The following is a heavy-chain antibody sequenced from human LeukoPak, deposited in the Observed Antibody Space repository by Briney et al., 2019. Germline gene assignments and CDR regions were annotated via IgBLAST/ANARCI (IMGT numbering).Heavy chain of an antibody. V-gene: IGHV1-58*02. J-gene: IGHJ6*02. CDR1: GFTFTGSA. CDR2: IVVGSGNT. Sequence: ASVKVSCKASGFTFTGSAMQWVRQARGQRVEWIGWIVVGSGNTNYAQKFQERVTITRDMSTSTAYMELSSLRSEDTAVYYCAAPHSLARTSMDVWGQGTTVTVSS. CDR3: AAPHSLARTSMDV. D-gene: IGHD6-6*01.